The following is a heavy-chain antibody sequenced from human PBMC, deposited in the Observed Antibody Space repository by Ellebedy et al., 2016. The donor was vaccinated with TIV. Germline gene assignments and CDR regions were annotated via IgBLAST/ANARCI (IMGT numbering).Heavy chain of an antibody. D-gene: IGHD6-19*01. Sequence: GESLKISXAASGFTVSSNYMSWVRQAPGKGLEWVSVIYSGGSTYYADSVKGRFTISRDNSKNTLYLQMNSLRAEDTAVYYCARFTWLARGYYFDYWGQGTLVTVSS. J-gene: IGHJ4*02. CDR1: GFTVSSNY. CDR2: IYSGGST. V-gene: IGHV3-53*01. CDR3: ARFTWLARGYYFDY.